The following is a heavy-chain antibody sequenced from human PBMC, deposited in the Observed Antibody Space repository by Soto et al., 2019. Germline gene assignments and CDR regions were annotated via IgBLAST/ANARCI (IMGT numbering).Heavy chain of an antibody. Sequence: AGSLSLSCAASGFTSSGSAMDWVRPASGKGLEWVGSITNKANSYATAYAVSVKGRFTISRDDARNTACLQMNSLKTEDTAVYYCTRGVYDFWSGHPKGLDYWGQGTLVTVSS. J-gene: IGHJ4*02. D-gene: IGHD3-3*01. CDR1: GFTSSGSA. CDR3: TRGVYDFWSGHPKGLDY. CDR2: ITNKANSYAT. V-gene: IGHV3-73*01.